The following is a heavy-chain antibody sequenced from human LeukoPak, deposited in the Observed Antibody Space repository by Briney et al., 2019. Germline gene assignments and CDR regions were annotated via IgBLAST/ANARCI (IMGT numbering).Heavy chain of an antibody. Sequence: GGSLRLSCAASGFTVSSNYMSWVRQAPGKGLEWVSVINTGGSTYYADSVKGRFTISRDISKNTLYLQMNSLRADDTAVYYCAKKGLAAPGTPYFDYWGQGTLATVSS. V-gene: IGHV3-53*01. CDR2: INTGGST. CDR1: GFTVSSNY. CDR3: AKKGLAAPGTPYFDY. J-gene: IGHJ4*02. D-gene: IGHD6-13*01.